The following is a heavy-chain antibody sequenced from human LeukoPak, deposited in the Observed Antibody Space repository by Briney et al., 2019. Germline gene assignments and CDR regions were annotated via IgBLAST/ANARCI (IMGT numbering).Heavy chain of an antibody. J-gene: IGHJ4*02. CDR2: INPNSGGT. CDR1: GYTFTGYY. V-gene: IGHV1-2*02. Sequence: GASVKVSRKASGYTFTGYYMHWVRQAPGQGLEWMGWINPNSGGTNYAQKFQGRVTMTRDTSISTAYMELSRLRSDDTAVYYCARVVAAAGTDYFDYWGQGTLVTVSS. CDR3: ARVVAAAGTDYFDY. D-gene: IGHD6-13*01.